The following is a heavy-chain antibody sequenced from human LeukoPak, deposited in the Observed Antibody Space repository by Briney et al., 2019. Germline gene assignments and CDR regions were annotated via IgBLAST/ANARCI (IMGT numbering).Heavy chain of an antibody. CDR2: IIPIFGTA. V-gene: IGHV1-69*13. Sequence: GASVKVSCKASGYTFTSYGISWVRQAPGQGLEWMGGIIPIFGTANYAQKFQGRVTITADESTSTAYMELSSLRSEDTAVYYCARVVYDYVWGSYQPNDYWGHGTLVTVSS. CDR1: GYTFTSYG. CDR3: ARVVYDYVWGSYQPNDY. D-gene: IGHD3-16*02. J-gene: IGHJ4*01.